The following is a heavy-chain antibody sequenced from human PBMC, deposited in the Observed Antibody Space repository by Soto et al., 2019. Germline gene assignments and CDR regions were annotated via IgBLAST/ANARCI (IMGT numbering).Heavy chain of an antibody. CDR3: AREVVETSSLWLDP. J-gene: IGHJ5*02. CDR2: MNTNTNTT. V-gene: IGHV1-8*01. D-gene: IGHD6-6*01. Sequence: ASVKVSCKASGYTFTNNDINWVRQAPGQGLEWIGRMNTNTNTTDSAEVFEGRVSLTWDTSISTAYMQLNSLKIDDTAVYCCAREVVETSSLWLDPWGQGTLVTVSS. CDR1: GYTFTNND.